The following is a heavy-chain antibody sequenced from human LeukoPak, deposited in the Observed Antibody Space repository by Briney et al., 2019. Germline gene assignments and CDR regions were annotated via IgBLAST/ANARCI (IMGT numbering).Heavy chain of an antibody. J-gene: IGHJ4*02. Sequence: PSETLSLTCSMSSGSITAIDNHDWGWIRQPPGKGLEWIGSINRGGHTYYNPPLESRFTISVDTSKNQFSLMVTSVTAADTAVYYCAGQRAWFGEWAFDYWGPGTLVTVSS. CDR2: INRGGHT. V-gene: IGHV4-39*01. D-gene: IGHD3-10*01. CDR1: SGSITAIDNHD. CDR3: AGQRAWFGEWAFDY.